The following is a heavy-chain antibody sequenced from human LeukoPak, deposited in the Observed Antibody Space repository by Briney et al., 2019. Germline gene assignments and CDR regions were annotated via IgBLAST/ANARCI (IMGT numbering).Heavy chain of an antibody. CDR3: ARGRRFDGSGSYYRY. J-gene: IGHJ4*02. Sequence: SETLSLTCAVYGGSFSGYYWSWIRQPPGKGLEWIGEINYSGSTNYNPSLKSRVTISVDTSKNQFSLKLSSVTAADTAVYYCARGRRFDGSGSYYRYWGQGTLVTVSS. V-gene: IGHV4-34*01. CDR2: INYSGST. CDR1: GGSFSGYY. D-gene: IGHD3-10*01.